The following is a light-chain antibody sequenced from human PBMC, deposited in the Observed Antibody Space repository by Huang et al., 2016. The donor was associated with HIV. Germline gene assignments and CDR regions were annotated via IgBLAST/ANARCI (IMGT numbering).Light chain of an antibody. Sequence: DIQMTQSPTSLSASVGDRVTITCRASQGIANYLAWYQQKPGKVPQLLIYASSTLQSGVPSRVSGSGSVTNFTLTISSLQPEGVATYYCQGYNSAPFTFGPGTKVDLK. V-gene: IGKV1-27*01. CDR2: ASS. J-gene: IGKJ3*01. CDR3: QGYNSAPFT. CDR1: QGIANY.